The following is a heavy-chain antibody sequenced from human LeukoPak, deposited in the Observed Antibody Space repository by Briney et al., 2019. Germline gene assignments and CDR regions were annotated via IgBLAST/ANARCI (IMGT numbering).Heavy chain of an antibody. D-gene: IGHD3-9*01. V-gene: IGHV3-21*01. CDR1: GFTFSSYS. CDR2: ISSSSSYI. CDR3: VKGRYEILTGYYDAFDI. Sequence: PGGSLRLSCAASGFTFSSYSMNWVRQAPGKGLEWVSSISSSSSYIYYADSVKGRFTISRDNAKNSLYLQMNSLRAEDTAVYYCVKGRYEILTGYYDAFDIWGQGTMVTVSS. J-gene: IGHJ3*02.